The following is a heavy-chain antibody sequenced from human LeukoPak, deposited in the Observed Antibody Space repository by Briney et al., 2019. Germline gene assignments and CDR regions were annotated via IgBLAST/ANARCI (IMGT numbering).Heavy chain of an antibody. CDR3: ARDGIAAAVEYYFDY. J-gene: IGHJ4*02. CDR2: ISYDGSNK. Sequence: PGGSLRLSCAASGFTFSSYTMHWFHQAPGKGLEWVAVISYDGSNKYYADSVKGRFTISRDNSKNTLYLQMSSLRAEDTAVYYCARDGIAAAVEYYFDYWGQGTLVTVSS. CDR1: GFTFSSYT. V-gene: IGHV3-30*04. D-gene: IGHD6-13*01.